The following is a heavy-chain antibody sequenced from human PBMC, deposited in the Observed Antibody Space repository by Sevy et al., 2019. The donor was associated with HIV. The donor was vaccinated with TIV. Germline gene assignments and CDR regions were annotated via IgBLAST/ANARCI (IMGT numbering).Heavy chain of an antibody. V-gene: IGHV3-30*18. CDR1: GFTFSSYG. CDR2: LSYDGNNK. D-gene: IGHD3-10*01. J-gene: IGHJ6*02. Sequence: GGSLRLTCAASGFTFSSYGMHWVRQAPGKGLEWVAFLSYDGNNKYYADSVKGRFTISRDNSKNALYVQMNSLRVEDTAVYYCAKEAIGGTHYNAHGMDVWGQGTTVTVSS. CDR3: AKEAIGGTHYNAHGMDV.